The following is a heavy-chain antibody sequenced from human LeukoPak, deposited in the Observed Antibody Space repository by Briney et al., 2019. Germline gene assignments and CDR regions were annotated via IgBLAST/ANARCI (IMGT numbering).Heavy chain of an antibody. V-gene: IGHV4-34*01. CDR3: ARGRVATAWRAHWFDP. D-gene: IGHD5-12*01. CDR2: INHSGST. CDR1: SGSFSGYY. Sequence: SETLSLTCAVYSGSFSGYYWSWIRQPPGKGLEWIGEINHSGSTNYNPSLKSRVTISVDTSKNQFSLKLSSVTAADTAVYYCARGRVATAWRAHWFDPWGQGTLVTVSS. J-gene: IGHJ5*02.